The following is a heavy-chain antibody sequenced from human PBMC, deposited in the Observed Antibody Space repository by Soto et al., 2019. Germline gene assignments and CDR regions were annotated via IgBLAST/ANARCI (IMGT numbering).Heavy chain of an antibody. Sequence: PXETLSLTCPVAGGSIGGRSSYWDRLRQTRGKGPEWIGSVFFTGFTSDNPSLESRVSVSVDTSKNQFSLKVSGVSAADTAVYYCATSQKGYNWNHFDHWGQGTLVTVSS. CDR1: GGSIGGRSSY. J-gene: IGHJ4*02. D-gene: IGHD1-20*01. CDR3: ATSQKGYNWNHFDH. CDR2: VFFTGFT. V-gene: IGHV4-39*01.